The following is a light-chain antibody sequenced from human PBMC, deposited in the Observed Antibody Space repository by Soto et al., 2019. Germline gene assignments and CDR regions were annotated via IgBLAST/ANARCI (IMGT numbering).Light chain of an antibody. CDR1: QSVTASY. CDR3: QQYGSSYT. CDR2: GAS. J-gene: IGKJ2*01. V-gene: IGKV3-20*01. Sequence: EIVLTQSPGTLSFSPGDRATLSCRASQSVTASYLAWYQQKPGQAPRLIIYGASSRATGIPNRFSGSVSGTDFTPTISRLEPEDFAVYYCQQYGSSYTFGQGTKLEIK.